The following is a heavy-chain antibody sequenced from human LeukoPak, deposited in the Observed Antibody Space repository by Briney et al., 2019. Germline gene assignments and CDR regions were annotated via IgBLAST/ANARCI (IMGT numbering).Heavy chain of an antibody. Sequence: GGSLRLSCAASGFTFSSYSMNWVRQAPGKGLEWVSSISSSSSYIYYADSVKGRFTISRDNAKNLLYLQMNSLRAEDTAVYYCARVSDFWSGCYSYYMDVWGKGTTVTVSS. CDR1: GFTFSSYS. J-gene: IGHJ6*03. CDR3: ARVSDFWSGCYSYYMDV. V-gene: IGHV3-21*01. CDR2: ISSSSSYI. D-gene: IGHD3-3*01.